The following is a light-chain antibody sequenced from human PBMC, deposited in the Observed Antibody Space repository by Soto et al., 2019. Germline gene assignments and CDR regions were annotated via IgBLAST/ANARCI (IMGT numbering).Light chain of an antibody. CDR3: QQCGSAPST. CDR1: QSVXSSY. V-gene: IGKV3-20*01. CDR2: GAS. Sequence: IVLTQSPGTLSLSPGERATLSCRASQSVXSSYLAGYQQKPGQAPRLLXYGASSRATGSPDRLSGSGSGTDFTLTISRLEPEDFAVYYFQQCGSAPSTFGQGTRLEIK. J-gene: IGKJ5*01.